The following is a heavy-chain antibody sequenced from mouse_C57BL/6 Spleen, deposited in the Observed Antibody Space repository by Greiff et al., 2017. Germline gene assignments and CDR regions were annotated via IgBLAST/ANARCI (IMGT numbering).Heavy chain of an antibody. CDR2: INSGGSST. J-gene: IGHJ4*01. Sequence: DVKLVESEGGLVQPGSSMKLSCTASGFTFSDYYMAWVRQVPEKGLEWVANINSGGSSTYYLDSLKGRFIISRDNAKNILYLQRSSLKAEDTATYYCARDAYGESGAMDYWGQGTSVTVSS. CDR3: ARDAYGESGAMDY. CDR1: GFTFSDYY. D-gene: IGHD1-1*01. V-gene: IGHV5-16*01.